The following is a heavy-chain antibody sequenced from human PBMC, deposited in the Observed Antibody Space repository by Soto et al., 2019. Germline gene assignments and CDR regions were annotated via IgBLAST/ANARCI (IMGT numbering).Heavy chain of an antibody. V-gene: IGHV4-30-4*01. CDR1: GGSISSGNYY. CDR2: ISYSGTT. D-gene: IGHD1-7*01. Sequence: SETLSLTCTVSGGSISSGNYYWSWIRQPPGKGLEWIGFISYSGTTHYSASLRSRVSIAVDTSKNQFSLDLSSVTAADTAVYYCATMGTAVTGLYYFAYCGQGTLLTVSS. CDR3: ATMGTAVTGLYYFAY. J-gene: IGHJ4*02.